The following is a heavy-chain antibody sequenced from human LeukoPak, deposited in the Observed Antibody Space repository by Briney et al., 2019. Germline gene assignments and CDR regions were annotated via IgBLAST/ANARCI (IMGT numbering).Heavy chain of an antibody. Sequence: PSETLSLTCAVYGGSFSGYYWSWIRQPPGKGLEWIGEINHSGSTNYNPSLKSRVTISVDTSKNQFSLKLSSVTAADTAVYYCERDGGIVLMVYATTGFDPWGQGTLVTVYS. CDR3: ERDGGIVLMVYATTGFDP. CDR1: GGSFSGYY. V-gene: IGHV4-34*01. CDR2: INHSGST. J-gene: IGHJ5*02. D-gene: IGHD2-8*01.